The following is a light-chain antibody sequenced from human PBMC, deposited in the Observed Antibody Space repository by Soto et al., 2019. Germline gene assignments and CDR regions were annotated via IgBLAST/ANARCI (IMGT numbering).Light chain of an antibody. CDR1: ISDFVLYNY. Sequence: QSVLTQPASVSGSPGQSITISCTGTISDFVLYNYVSWYQQHPGKAPKLLLYGVSNRPSGVSDRLSGSKSGNTASLTISGLQAEDEAYYFCSSHTTTSSALQVFGTGTKVTVL. J-gene: IGLJ1*01. CDR2: GVS. V-gene: IGLV2-14*01. CDR3: SSHTTTSSALQV.